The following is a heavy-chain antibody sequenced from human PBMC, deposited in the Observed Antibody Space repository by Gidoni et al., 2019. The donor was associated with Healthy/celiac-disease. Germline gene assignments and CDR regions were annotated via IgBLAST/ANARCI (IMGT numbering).Heavy chain of an antibody. D-gene: IGHD3-10*01. Sequence: EVQLVESEGGLVQPGGSLKLSCAASGFTFSGSAMHWVRQASGKGLEWVGRIRSKANSYATAYAASVKGRFTISRDDSKNTAYLQMNSLKTEDTAVYYCTRNKDGSGSWGHYYYYYGMDVWGQGTTVTVSS. CDR2: IRSKANSYAT. V-gene: IGHV3-73*01. CDR1: GFTFSGSA. J-gene: IGHJ6*02. CDR3: TRNKDGSGSWGHYYYYYGMDV.